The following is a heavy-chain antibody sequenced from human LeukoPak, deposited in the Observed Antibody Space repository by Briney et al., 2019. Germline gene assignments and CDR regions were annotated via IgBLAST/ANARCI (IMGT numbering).Heavy chain of an antibody. CDR1: VFTFNNYA. CDR2: ISTSGAST. J-gene: IGHJ4*02. V-gene: IGHV3-23*01. Sequence: GGSLRLSCACSVFTFNNYAMTWVRQAPGKGLEWVSVISTSGASTYSADSVKGRFTISRDNSKNTLYLQMNTLRVEDTAVYYCAKGVSTRPLYYFDNWGQGTLVTVSS. CDR3: AKGVSTRPLYYFDN. D-gene: IGHD6-6*01.